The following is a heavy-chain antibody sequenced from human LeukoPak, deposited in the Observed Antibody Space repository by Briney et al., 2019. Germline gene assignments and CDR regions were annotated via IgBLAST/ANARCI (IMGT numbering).Heavy chain of an antibody. CDR3: ARVVRNVVVVAAYNYYYYYMDV. CDR2: INHSGST. Sequence: SETLSLTCAVYGGSFSGYYWSWIRQPPGKGLEWIGEINHSGSTNYNPFLKSRVTISVDTSKNQFSLKLSSVTAADTAVYYCARVVRNVVVVAAYNYYYYYMDVWGKGTTVTVSS. D-gene: IGHD2-15*01. J-gene: IGHJ6*03. CDR1: GGSFSGYY. V-gene: IGHV4-34*01.